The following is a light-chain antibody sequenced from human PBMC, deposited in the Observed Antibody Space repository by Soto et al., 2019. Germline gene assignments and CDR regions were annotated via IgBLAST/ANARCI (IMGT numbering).Light chain of an antibody. Sequence: DIQMTQSPSTLSASAGDRVTITCRASQSISSCLAWYQQKPGKAPKLLIYDASSLESGVPSRFSGSGSDTEFTLTINNLQPDDFATYHCQQYNRYSLTFGGGTKVEIK. J-gene: IGKJ4*01. CDR1: QSISSC. CDR3: QQYNRYSLT. V-gene: IGKV1-5*01. CDR2: DAS.